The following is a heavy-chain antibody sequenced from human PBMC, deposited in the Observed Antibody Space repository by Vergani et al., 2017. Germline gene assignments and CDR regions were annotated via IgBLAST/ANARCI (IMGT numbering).Heavy chain of an antibody. CDR1: GYTFTSYG. D-gene: IGHD6-19*01. CDR3: AGPRIAVAVVEYYYGMDV. CDR2: ISAYNGNT. J-gene: IGHJ6*02. Sequence: QVQLVQSGAEVKKPGASVKVSCKASGYTFTSYGISWVRQAPGQGLEWMGWISAYNGNTNYAQKLQGRVTMTTDRSTRTAYMELRRLRSDDTAVYYCAGPRIAVAVVEYYYGMDVWGQGSSVTVSS. V-gene: IGHV1-18*01.